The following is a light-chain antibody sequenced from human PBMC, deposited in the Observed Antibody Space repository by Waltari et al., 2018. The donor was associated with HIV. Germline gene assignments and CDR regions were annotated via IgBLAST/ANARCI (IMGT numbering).Light chain of an antibody. CDR3: QVWDTGGDHPEWV. Sequence: SYVLPQPPSVSVAPGQTARVTCGGNNIGSKSVHWYQVKPGQAPVLVVYDDSDRPSGIPERFSGSNSGNTATLTISRVEAGDEADYYCQVWDTGGDHPEWVFGGGTKLTVL. J-gene: IGLJ3*02. CDR1: NIGSKS. V-gene: IGLV3-21*02. CDR2: DDS.